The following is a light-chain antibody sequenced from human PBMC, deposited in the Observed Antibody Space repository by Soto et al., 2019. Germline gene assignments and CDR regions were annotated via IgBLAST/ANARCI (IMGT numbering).Light chain of an antibody. V-gene: IGLV1-40*01. CDR2: ENN. CDR3: QSYDSSLSGYV. Sequence: QSVLTQPPSVSEAPGQRVTISCTGSSSNIGAGYEAHWYQQVPGKAPKLLIYENNNRPSGVPDRFSGSKSGTSASLAITGVQAEDEAEYYCQSYDSSLSGYVFGTGTKVTVL. J-gene: IGLJ1*01. CDR1: SSNIGAGYE.